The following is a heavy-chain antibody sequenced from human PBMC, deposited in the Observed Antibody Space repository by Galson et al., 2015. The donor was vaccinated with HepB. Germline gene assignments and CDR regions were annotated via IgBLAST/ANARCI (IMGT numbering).Heavy chain of an antibody. CDR3: ARGIAVVVAATPGSSWFDP. V-gene: IGHV3-48*01. D-gene: IGHD2-15*01. Sequence: SLRLSCAASGFTFNNYSMNWVRQAPGKGLEWVSYISSSSSTIYYADSVKGRFTISRDNAKNSLYLQMNSLRAEDTAVYYCARGIAVVVAATPGSSWFDPWGQGTLVTVSS. CDR1: GFTFNNYS. CDR2: ISSSSSTI. J-gene: IGHJ5*02.